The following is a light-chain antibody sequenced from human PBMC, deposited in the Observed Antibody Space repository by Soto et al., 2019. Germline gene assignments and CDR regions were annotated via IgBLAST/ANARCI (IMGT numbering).Light chain of an antibody. CDR3: QQRPNWPLT. Sequence: EIVLTQSPATLSLSPGEGATLSCRASQSISSHLAWYQQKPGQAPRLLMYDASTRATGIPARFSGSGSGTDFTLTISSLAPEDFAVYYCQQRPNWPLTFGGGTKVEIK. CDR1: QSISSH. V-gene: IGKV3-11*01. CDR2: DAS. J-gene: IGKJ4*01.